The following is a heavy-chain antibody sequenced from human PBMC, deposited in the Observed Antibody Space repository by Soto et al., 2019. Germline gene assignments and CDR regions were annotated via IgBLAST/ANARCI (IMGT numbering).Heavy chain of an antibody. CDR1: GGTFSSYA. D-gene: IGHD3-10*01. Sequence: WASVKVSCKASGGTFSSYAISWVRQAPGQGLEWMGGIIPIFGTANYAQKFQGRVTITADESTSTAYMELSSLRSEDTAVYYCARALSLLWFGELWDGMDVWGQGTAVTVFS. V-gene: IGHV1-69*13. CDR2: IIPIFGTA. CDR3: ARALSLLWFGELWDGMDV. J-gene: IGHJ6*02.